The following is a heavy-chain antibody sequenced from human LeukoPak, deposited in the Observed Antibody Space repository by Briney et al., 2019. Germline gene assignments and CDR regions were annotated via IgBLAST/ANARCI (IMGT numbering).Heavy chain of an antibody. V-gene: IGHV4-38-2*02. D-gene: IGHD5-12*01. CDR3: ARVSGYDWESFYDY. Sequence: SETLSLTCTVSGYSISSSYYWGWIRQPPGKGLEWIGSIYHSGSTYYNPSLKSRVTISVDTSKNQFSLKLSSVTAADTAVYYCARVSGYDWESFYDYWGQGTLVTVSS. J-gene: IGHJ4*02. CDR2: IYHSGST. CDR1: GYSISSSYY.